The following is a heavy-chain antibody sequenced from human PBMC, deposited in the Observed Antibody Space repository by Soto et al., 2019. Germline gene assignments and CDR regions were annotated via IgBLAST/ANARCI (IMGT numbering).Heavy chain of an antibody. V-gene: IGHV3-23*01. CDR3: AKDPTIFGVVIPWYYGMDV. Sequence: QAGGSLRLSCAASGFTFSSYAMSWVRQAPGKGLEWVSAISGSGGSTYYADSVKGRFTISRDNSKNTLYLQMNSLRAEDTAVYYCAKDPTIFGVVIPWYYGMDVWGQGTTVTVS. D-gene: IGHD3-3*01. J-gene: IGHJ6*02. CDR2: ISGSGGST. CDR1: GFTFSSYA.